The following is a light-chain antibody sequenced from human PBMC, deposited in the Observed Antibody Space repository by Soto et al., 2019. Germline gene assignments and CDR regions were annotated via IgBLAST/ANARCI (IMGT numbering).Light chain of an antibody. CDR2: GAY. J-gene: IGKJ2*01. Sequence: DIRMTQSPSSLSASVGDRVNITCRASKSISTYFHWYQHKPGTAPNLLIYGAYRLQSGVPSRFTGSGSRTDFTLTISNLQPEDSATYFCQQSNSSPYTFGQGTRLEIK. CDR3: QQSNSSPYT. CDR1: KSISTY. V-gene: IGKV1-39*01.